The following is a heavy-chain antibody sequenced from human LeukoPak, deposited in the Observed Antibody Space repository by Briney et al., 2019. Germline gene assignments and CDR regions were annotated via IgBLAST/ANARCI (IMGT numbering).Heavy chain of an antibody. V-gene: IGHV1-8*01. CDR1: GYTFTSYD. Sequence: ASVKVSCKASGYTFTSYDINWVRQATGQGLEWMGWMNPNNGNIDYAQKFQGRVTLTRNTSISTAYMELSSLRSEDTAVYYCTRGGPVAGTHKYFQHWGQGTLVTVSS. J-gene: IGHJ1*01. D-gene: IGHD6-19*01. CDR3: TRGGPVAGTHKYFQH. CDR2: MNPNNGNI.